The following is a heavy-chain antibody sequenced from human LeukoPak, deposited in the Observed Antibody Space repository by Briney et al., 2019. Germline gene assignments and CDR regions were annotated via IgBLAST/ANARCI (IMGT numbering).Heavy chain of an antibody. D-gene: IGHD3-16*01. V-gene: IGHV3-7*01. CDR2: IKKDGSEK. CDR1: GFSFSDYW. CDR3: ARGGGHYEDFDY. J-gene: IGHJ4*02. Sequence: GGSLRLSCAASGFSFSDYWMSWVRQAPGKGLEWVANIKKDGSEKYCVDSVKGRFTISRGNAKNSLYLQMNSLRVEDTAVYYCARGGGHYEDFDYWGQGTLVTVSS.